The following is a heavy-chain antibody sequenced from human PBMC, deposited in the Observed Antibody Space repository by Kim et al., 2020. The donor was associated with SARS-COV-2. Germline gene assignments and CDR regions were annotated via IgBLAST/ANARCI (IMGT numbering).Heavy chain of an antibody. Sequence: FAQKFHGRVTITADESTSTAYRELSSLRSEDTAVYYCASGYSSGWTPWDYWGQGTLVTVSS. CDR3: ASGYSSGWTPWDY. J-gene: IGHJ4*02. D-gene: IGHD6-19*01. V-gene: IGHV1-69*01.